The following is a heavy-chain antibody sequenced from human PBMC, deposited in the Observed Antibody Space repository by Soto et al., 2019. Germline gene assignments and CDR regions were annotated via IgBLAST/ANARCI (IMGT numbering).Heavy chain of an antibody. Sequence: PGGSLRLSCAASGFTFSDAWMSWVRQAPGKGLEWVGRIKSKTDGGTTDYAAPVKGRFTFSRDDSKNTLYLQMNSLKSEDTAVYFCQKFIKKVVHLAYWGRGPWDTVSS. V-gene: IGHV3-15*01. CDR1: GFTFSDAW. D-gene: IGHD3-22*01. CDR2: IKSKTDGGTT. CDR3: QKFIKKVVHLAY. J-gene: IGHJ4*02.